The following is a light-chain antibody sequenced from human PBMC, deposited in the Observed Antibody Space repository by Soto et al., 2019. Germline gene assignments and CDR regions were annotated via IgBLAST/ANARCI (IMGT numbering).Light chain of an antibody. V-gene: IGKV3-20*01. CDR2: GAS. CDR1: QSVSSSY. CDR3: QQYGSSPLT. Sequence: EIVLTQSPGTLSLSPGERATLSCRASQSVSSSYLAWYQQKPGQAPMLLIYGASSRATGIPDRFSCSGSGTDFTLTISRLEPEDFAVYYCQQYGSSPLTFGPGTKVDIK. J-gene: IGKJ3*01.